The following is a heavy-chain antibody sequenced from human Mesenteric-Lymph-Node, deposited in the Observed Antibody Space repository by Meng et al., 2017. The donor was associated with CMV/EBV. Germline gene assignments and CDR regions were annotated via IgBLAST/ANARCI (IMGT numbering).Heavy chain of an antibody. V-gene: IGHV4-59*01. Sequence: SETLSLTCTVSGGSISSYYWSWIRQPPGKGLEWNGYIYYSGSTNYNPSLKSRVTISVDTSKNQFSLKLSSVTAADTAVYYCARSVWVGYCGGCRWFDPWGQGTLVTVSS. D-gene: IGHD2-21*01. CDR1: GGSISSYY. J-gene: IGHJ5*02. CDR2: IYYSGST. CDR3: ARSVWVGYCGGCRWFDP.